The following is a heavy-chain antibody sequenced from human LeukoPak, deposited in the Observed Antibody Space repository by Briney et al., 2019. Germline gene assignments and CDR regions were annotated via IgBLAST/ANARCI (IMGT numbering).Heavy chain of an antibody. CDR1: GDSISSYY. Sequence: SSETLSFTCTVSGDSISSYYWSWIRQPPGKGLEWIGYIYYSGSTNYNPSLKSRVTISVDTSKKQFSLKLTSVTAADTAVYYCAIHPTSMTRVTKGWFDPWGQGTLVTVSS. CDR3: AIHPTSMTRVTKGWFDP. V-gene: IGHV4-59*01. D-gene: IGHD4-17*01. J-gene: IGHJ5*02. CDR2: IYYSGST.